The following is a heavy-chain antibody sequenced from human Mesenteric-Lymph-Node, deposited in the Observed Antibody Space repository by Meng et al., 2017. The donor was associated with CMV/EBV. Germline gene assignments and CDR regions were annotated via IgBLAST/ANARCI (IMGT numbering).Heavy chain of an antibody. CDR3: ARSFFDLHRYFDY. CDR1: GYTFNDYD. Sequence: CTASGYTFNDYDMHWVRQAPGQGLQWMGVINPSGGSTNYAQKFQGRVTMTSDTSTSTVYMELSSLRSEDTAVYYCARSFFDLHRYFDYWGQGTLVTVSS. D-gene: IGHD3/OR15-3a*01. CDR2: INPSGGST. V-gene: IGHV1-46*02. J-gene: IGHJ4*02.